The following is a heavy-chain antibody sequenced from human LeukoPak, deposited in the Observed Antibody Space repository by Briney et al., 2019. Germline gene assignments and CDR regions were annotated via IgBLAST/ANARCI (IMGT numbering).Heavy chain of an antibody. CDR3: ASLDSSGPYYFDY. V-gene: IGHV4-39*07. CDR2: IYYSGST. Sequence: SETLSLTCTVSGGSISSSSYYWGWIRQPPGKGLEWIGSIYYSGSTYYNPSLKSRVTISVDTSKNQFSLKLSSVTAADTAVYYCASLDSSGPYYFDYWGQGTLVTVSS. J-gene: IGHJ4*02. D-gene: IGHD3-22*01. CDR1: GGSISSSSYY.